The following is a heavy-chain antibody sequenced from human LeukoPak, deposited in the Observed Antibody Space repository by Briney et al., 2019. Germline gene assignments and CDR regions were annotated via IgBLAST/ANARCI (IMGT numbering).Heavy chain of an antibody. J-gene: IGHJ4*02. Sequence: GGSLRLSCAASGFTVSSNYMSWVRQAPGKGLEWVSVIYSGGSTHYADSVKGRFTISRDNSKNTLYLQMNSLRAEDTAVYYCAKDEYDSSGYDGYFDYWGQGTLVTVSS. V-gene: IGHV3-53*05. CDR2: IYSGGST. D-gene: IGHD3-22*01. CDR1: GFTVSSNY. CDR3: AKDEYDSSGYDGYFDY.